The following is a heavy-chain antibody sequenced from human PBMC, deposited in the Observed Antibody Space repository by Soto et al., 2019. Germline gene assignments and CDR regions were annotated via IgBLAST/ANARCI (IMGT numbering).Heavy chain of an antibody. V-gene: IGHV1-8*01. CDR1: GYTFTSYD. CDR3: ARLRIAVAGENFDY. Sequence: GXSVKVSFKASGYTFTSYDINLVRHATGQGLEWMGWMNPNSGNTGYAQKFQGRVTMTRNTSISTAYMELSSLRSEDTAVYYCARLRIAVAGENFDYWGQGTLVTVSS. D-gene: IGHD6-19*01. J-gene: IGHJ4*02. CDR2: MNPNSGNT.